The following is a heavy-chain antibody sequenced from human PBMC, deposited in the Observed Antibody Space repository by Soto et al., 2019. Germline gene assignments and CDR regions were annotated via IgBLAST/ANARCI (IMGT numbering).Heavy chain of an antibody. CDR2: INPSGGST. Sequence: ASVKVSCKXSGYTFTSYYMHWVRQAPGQGLEWMGIINPSGGSTSYAQKFQGRVTMTRDTATSTIYIELSSLRSEDTAVYYCAREGDFYDSSGYSFDYWGQGTLVTVSS. D-gene: IGHD3-22*01. CDR3: AREGDFYDSSGYSFDY. CDR1: GYTFTSYY. V-gene: IGHV1-46*01. J-gene: IGHJ4*02.